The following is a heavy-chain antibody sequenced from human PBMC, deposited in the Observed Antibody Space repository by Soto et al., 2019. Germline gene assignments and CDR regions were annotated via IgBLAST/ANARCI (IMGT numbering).Heavy chain of an antibody. CDR3: ARDRDIVVVVAAARSRSLCYFDY. J-gene: IGHJ4*02. V-gene: IGHV6-1*01. D-gene: IGHD2-15*01. CDR2: TYYRSKWYN. Sequence: SQTLSLICAISGDRVSSNSAAWNWIRQSPSRGLEWLGRTYYRSKWYNDYAVSVKSRITINPDTSKNQFSLQLNSVTPEDTAVYYCARDRDIVVVVAAARSRSLCYFDYWGQGTLVTVSS. CDR1: GDRVSSNSAA.